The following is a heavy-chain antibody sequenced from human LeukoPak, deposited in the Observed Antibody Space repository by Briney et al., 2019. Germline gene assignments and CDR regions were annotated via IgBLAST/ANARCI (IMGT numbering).Heavy chain of an antibody. V-gene: IGHV5-51*01. CDR1: GYSFTSYW. CDR2: IYPGDSDT. Sequence: GESLKISCKGSGYSFTSYWIGWVRQMPGKGLEWMGIIYPGDSDTRYSPSFQGQVTISADKSISTPYLQWSSLKASDTAMYYCARQLLRGPYYYYYYMDVWGKGTTVTVSS. D-gene: IGHD3-22*01. CDR3: ARQLLRGPYYYYYYMDV. J-gene: IGHJ6*03.